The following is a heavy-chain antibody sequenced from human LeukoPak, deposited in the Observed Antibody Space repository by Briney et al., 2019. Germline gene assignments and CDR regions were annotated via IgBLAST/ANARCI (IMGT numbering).Heavy chain of an antibody. CDR2: ISGSGGST. Sequence: GGSLRLSCAASGFTFSSYAMSWVRQAPGKGLEWVSAISGSGGSTYYADSVKGRFTISRDNSKNTLYLQMNSLRAEDTAVYYCAKDPYCSSASCYQGNWFDPWGQGILVTVSS. D-gene: IGHD2-2*01. CDR3: AKDPYCSSASCYQGNWFDP. CDR1: GFTFSSYA. V-gene: IGHV3-23*01. J-gene: IGHJ5*02.